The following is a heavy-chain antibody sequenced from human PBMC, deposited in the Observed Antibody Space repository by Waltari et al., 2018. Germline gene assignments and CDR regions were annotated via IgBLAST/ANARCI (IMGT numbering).Heavy chain of an antibody. Sequence: QVQLVQSGAEVKKPGASVKVSCKASGYTFTGYYMHWVRQAPGQGLEWMGRINPNSGGTNYAQKFQGRVTMTRETSISTAYMELSRLRSDDTAVYYCARGGGYYDSSGYYAFDIWGQGTMVTVSS. CDR2: INPNSGGT. D-gene: IGHD3-22*01. CDR1: GYTFTGYY. J-gene: IGHJ3*02. CDR3: ARGGGYYDSSGYYAFDI. V-gene: IGHV1-2*06.